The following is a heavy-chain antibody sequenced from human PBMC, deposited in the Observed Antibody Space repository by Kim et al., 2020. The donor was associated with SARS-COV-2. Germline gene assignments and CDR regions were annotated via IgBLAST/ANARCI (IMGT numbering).Heavy chain of an antibody. CDR3: ARDSGSYYGMDV. J-gene: IGHJ6*02. V-gene: IGHV3-48*02. D-gene: IGHD1-26*01. Sequence: YYADSVKGRFTISRDNAKNSLYLQMNSLRDEDTALYYCARDSGSYYGMDVWGQGTTVTVSS.